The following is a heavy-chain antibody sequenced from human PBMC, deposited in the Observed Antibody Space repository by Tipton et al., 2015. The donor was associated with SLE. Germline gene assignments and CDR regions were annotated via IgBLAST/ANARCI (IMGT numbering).Heavy chain of an antibody. D-gene: IGHD3-10*01. Sequence: TLSLTCTVSGGSIRSGGYYWSWIRQHPGKGLEWIGYIYYSGSTYYNPSLKSRATISVDTSKNQFSLKLSSVTAADTALYYCASLRRGPAPSFFDYWGQGTLITVSS. CDR1: GGSIRSGGYY. CDR2: IYYSGST. V-gene: IGHV4-31*03. CDR3: ASLRRGPAPSFFDY. J-gene: IGHJ4*02.